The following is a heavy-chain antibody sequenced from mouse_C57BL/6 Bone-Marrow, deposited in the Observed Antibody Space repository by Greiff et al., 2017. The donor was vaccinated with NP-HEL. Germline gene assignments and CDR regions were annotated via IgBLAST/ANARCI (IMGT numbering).Heavy chain of an antibody. D-gene: IGHD1-1*01. J-gene: IGHJ1*03. CDR3: TIFITTVVATGYFDV. Sequence: EVQRVESGEGLVKPGGSLKLSCAASGFTFSSYAMSWVRQTPEKRLGWVAYISSGGDYIYYADTVKGRFTISRDNARNTLYLQMSSRKSEDTAMYYCTIFITTVVATGYFDVWGTGTTVTVSS. CDR1: GFTFSSYA. CDR2: ISSGGDYI. V-gene: IGHV5-9-1*02.